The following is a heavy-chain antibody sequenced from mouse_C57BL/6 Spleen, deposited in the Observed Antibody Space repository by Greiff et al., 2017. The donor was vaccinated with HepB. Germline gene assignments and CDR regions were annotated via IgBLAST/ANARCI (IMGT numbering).Heavy chain of an antibody. V-gene: IGHV1-18*01. D-gene: IGHD2-1*01. CDR3: ARWGYYGNYDAMDY. CDR2: INPNNGGT. CDR1: GYTFTDYN. J-gene: IGHJ4*01. Sequence: EVMLVESGPELVKPGASVKIPCKASGYTFTDYNMDWVKQSHGKSLEWIGDINPNNGGTIYNQKFKGKATLTVDKSSSTAYMELRSLTSEDTAVYYCARWGYYGNYDAMDYWGQGTSVTVSS.